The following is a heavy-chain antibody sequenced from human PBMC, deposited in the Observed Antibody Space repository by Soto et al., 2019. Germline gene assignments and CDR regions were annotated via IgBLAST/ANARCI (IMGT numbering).Heavy chain of an antibody. Sequence: QVQLQESGPGLVKPSQTLSLTCTVSGGSISSGGYYWSWIRQHPGKGLEWIGYIYYSGSTYYNPSLKSRVTKSGDTSKNQFAQKLSSVTAADTVVYYCARGPLSIRYFDYWGQGTLVTVSS. CDR2: IYYSGST. J-gene: IGHJ4*02. CDR1: GGSISSGGYY. V-gene: IGHV4-31*03. CDR3: ARGPLSIRYFDY. D-gene: IGHD1-20*01.